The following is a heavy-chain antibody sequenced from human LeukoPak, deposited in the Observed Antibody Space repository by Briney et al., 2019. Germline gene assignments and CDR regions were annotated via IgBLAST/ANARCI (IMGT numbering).Heavy chain of an antibody. CDR3: ARHVRVSMYPARSGVGSYLGI. Sequence: SETLSLTCTVSGGSISSYYWSWIRQPPGKGLEWIGYIYYSGSTNYNPSLKSRVTISVDTSKNQFSLKLSSVTAADTAVYYCARHVRVSMYPARSGVGSYLGIWGQGTMVTVSS. D-gene: IGHD1-26*01. CDR2: IYYSGST. J-gene: IGHJ3*02. CDR1: GGSISSYY. V-gene: IGHV4-59*08.